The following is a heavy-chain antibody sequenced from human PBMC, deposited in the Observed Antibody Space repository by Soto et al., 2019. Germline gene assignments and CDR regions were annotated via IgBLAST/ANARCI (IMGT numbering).Heavy chain of an antibody. V-gene: IGHV3-53*04. Sequence: GGSLRLSCAASGFTVSSKYMSWVRQAPGKGLEWVSVIYSSNSTYYADSVKGRFTISRHNSKNTLYLQMNSLRAEDTAVYYCARTARGTIGVIDYSGQATLVTVSS. CDR1: GFTVSSKY. CDR2: IYSSNST. CDR3: ARTARGTIGVIDY. D-gene: IGHD2-21*01. J-gene: IGHJ4*02.